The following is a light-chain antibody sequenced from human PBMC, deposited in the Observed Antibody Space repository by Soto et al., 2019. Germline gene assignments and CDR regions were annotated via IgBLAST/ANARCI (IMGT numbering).Light chain of an antibody. Sequence: DIQMTQSPSTLSASVGDRVSITCRASQTIRSWLAWYQQQPGKAPKLLIYDASSLESGVPSRFSGSGSGTEFTLTISSLQPDDFATYYCQHYNSYSLTFGQGTKVEIK. CDR2: DAS. V-gene: IGKV1-5*01. J-gene: IGKJ1*01. CDR1: QTIRSW. CDR3: QHYNSYSLT.